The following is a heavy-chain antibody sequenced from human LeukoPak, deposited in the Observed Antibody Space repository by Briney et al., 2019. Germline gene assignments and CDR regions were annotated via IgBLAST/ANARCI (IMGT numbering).Heavy chain of an antibody. V-gene: IGHV7-4-1*02. D-gene: IGHD5-24*01. CDR1: GYTFSNYA. J-gene: IGHJ4*02. Sequence: ASVKVSCKASGYTFSNYAMNWVRQAPGQGLESMGWINTNTGNPTYAQGFTGRFVFSLDTSVSTAYLQISSLKAEDTAVYYCVTRDGVSDGFFNFDYWGQGTLVTVSS. CDR2: INTNTGNP. CDR3: VTRDGVSDGFFNFDY.